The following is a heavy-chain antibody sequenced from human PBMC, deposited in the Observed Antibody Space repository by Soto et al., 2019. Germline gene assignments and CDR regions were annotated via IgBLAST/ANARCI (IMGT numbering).Heavy chain of an antibody. Sequence: WGSLRLSCAASGFTFSNAWMICFRHSAWKWLEWVVRIKSKTDGGTTDYAAPVKGRFTISRDDSKNTLYLQMNSLKTEDTAVYYCTTEKIAAAGYFDYWGQGTLVTVSS. CDR1: GFTFSNAW. V-gene: IGHV3-15*01. CDR3: TTEKIAAAGYFDY. CDR2: IKSKTDGGTT. J-gene: IGHJ4*02. D-gene: IGHD6-13*01.